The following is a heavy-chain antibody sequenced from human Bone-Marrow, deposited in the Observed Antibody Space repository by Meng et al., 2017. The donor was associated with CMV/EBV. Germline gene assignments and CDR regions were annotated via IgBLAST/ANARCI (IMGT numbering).Heavy chain of an antibody. Sequence: GESLKISCAASGFTFSSYEMNWVRQAPGKGLEWVSYISSSGSTIYYADSVKGRFTISRDNAKNSLYLQMNSLRAEDTAVYYCARSGPAASYYYYYGMDVWGQGPTVTGSS. CDR3: ARSGPAASYYYYYGMDV. CDR1: GFTFSSYE. D-gene: IGHD2-2*01. V-gene: IGHV3-48*03. J-gene: IGHJ6*01. CDR2: ISSSGSTI.